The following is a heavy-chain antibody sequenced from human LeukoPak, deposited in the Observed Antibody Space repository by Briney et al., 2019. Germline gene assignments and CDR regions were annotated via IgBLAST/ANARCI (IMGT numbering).Heavy chain of an antibody. CDR2: IYYSGST. J-gene: IGHJ4*02. CDR3: ARHSPVGIYYFDY. V-gene: IGHV4-39*01. Sequence: KPSETLSLTCTVSGGSISGSSYYWGWIRQPPGKGLEWIGSIYYSGSTYYNPSLKSRVTISVDTSKNQFSLKLSSVTAADTAVYYCARHSPVGIYYFDYWGQGTLVTVSS. CDR1: GGSISGSSYY. D-gene: IGHD1-26*01.